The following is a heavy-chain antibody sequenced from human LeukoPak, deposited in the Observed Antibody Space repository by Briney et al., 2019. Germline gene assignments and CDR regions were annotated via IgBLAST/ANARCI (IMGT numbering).Heavy chain of an antibody. CDR1: GFTFSTYN. V-gene: IGHV3-21*01. Sequence: PGGSLRLSCAASGFTFSTYNMNWVRQAPGKGLEWVSSISGSSSYIYYADSVKGRFSISRDNAKNSLYLQMNSLRAEDTAVYYCAKQQGSSSWYGDGFDYWGQGTLVTVSS. CDR3: AKQQGSSSWYGDGFDY. CDR2: ISGSSSYI. D-gene: IGHD6-13*01. J-gene: IGHJ4*02.